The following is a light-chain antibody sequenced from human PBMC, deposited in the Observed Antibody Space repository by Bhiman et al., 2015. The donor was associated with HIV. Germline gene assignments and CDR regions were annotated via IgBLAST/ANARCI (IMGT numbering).Light chain of an antibody. V-gene: IGLV2-14*03. CDR2: DVI. CDR1: SSDVGGYNY. J-gene: IGLJ2*01. CDR3: CSYAGSTTYVV. Sequence: QSALTQPASVSGSPGQSITISCTGTSSDVGGYNYVSWYQQHPGKAPKLMIYDVINRPSGVSNRFSGAKSGNTASLTISGLQAEDEGDYYCCSYAGSTTYVVFGGGTQLTVV.